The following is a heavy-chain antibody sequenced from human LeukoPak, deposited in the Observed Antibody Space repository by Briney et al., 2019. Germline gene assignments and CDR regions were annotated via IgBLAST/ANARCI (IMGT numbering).Heavy chain of an antibody. CDR1: GGSISSRSYY. Sequence: PSETLSLTCTVSGGSISSRSYYWGWIRQSPGKGLEWIGNIYYSGYTNYSPSLQSRVTMSVDTSKNQFSLNLNSVTAADTAVYYCARVVGATTFDCWGQGTLVTVSS. J-gene: IGHJ4*02. V-gene: IGHV4-39*07. D-gene: IGHD1-26*01. CDR3: ARVVGATTFDC. CDR2: IYYSGYT.